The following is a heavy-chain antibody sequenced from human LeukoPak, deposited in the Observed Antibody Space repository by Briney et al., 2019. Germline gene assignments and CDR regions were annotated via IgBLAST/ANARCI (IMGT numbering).Heavy chain of an antibody. Sequence: GESLKISCKGSAYSFTSYWISWVRQMPGKGLEWMGRIDPSDSYTNYSPSFQGRVTISADKSISTAYLQWSSLKASDTAMYYCARHPGGYSYGSSFDYWGQGTLVTVSS. V-gene: IGHV5-10-1*01. D-gene: IGHD5-18*01. CDR1: AYSFTSYW. CDR3: ARHPGGYSYGSSFDY. CDR2: IDPSDSYT. J-gene: IGHJ4*02.